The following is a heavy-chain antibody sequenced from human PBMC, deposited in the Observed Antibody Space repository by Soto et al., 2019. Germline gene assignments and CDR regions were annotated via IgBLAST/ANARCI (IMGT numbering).Heavy chain of an antibody. CDR1: GGTFSSYA. CDR2: IIPIFGTA. J-gene: IGHJ5*02. Sequence: GASVKVSCKASGGTFSSYAISWVRQAPGQGLEWMGGIIPIFGTANYAQKFQGRVTITADESTSTAYMELSSLRSEDTAMYYCARGYGSGSYYTTFDPWGQGTLVTVSS. CDR3: ARGYGSGSYYTTFDP. D-gene: IGHD3-10*01. V-gene: IGHV1-69*13.